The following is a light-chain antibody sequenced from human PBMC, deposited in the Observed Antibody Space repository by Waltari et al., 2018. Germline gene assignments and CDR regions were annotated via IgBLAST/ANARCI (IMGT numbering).Light chain of an antibody. CDR2: SDN. Sequence: QSVLTQPPSASGTPGQRVTISCSGSNSNIRSIILNWYQLRPGVAPKLLIYSDNQRPSGVPDRFSGSRSGNSASLAISGLQSEDEADYYCAAWDDSLNVIFGGGTKLTVL. CDR1: NSNIRSII. J-gene: IGLJ2*01. CDR3: AAWDDSLNVI. V-gene: IGLV1-44*01.